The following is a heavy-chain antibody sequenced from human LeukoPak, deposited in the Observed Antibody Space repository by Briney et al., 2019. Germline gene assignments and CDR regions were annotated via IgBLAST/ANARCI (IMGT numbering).Heavy chain of an antibody. CDR2: ISGSVAST. Sequence: GRSLSLSCAASGFTFSSYAMSWVRQAPGKGLEWVSAISGSVASTYYADSVKGRFTISRDNSKNTLYLQMNSLRAEDTAVYYCAKEDVVVVIAIPAAFDIWGQGTMVTVSS. CDR1: GFTFSSYA. J-gene: IGHJ3*02. CDR3: AKEDVVVVIAIPAAFDI. D-gene: IGHD2-21*01. V-gene: IGHV3-23*01.